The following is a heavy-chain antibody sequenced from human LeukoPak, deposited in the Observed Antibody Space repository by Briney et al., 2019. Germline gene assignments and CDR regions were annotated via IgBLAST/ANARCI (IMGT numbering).Heavy chain of an antibody. CDR2: IKQDGSEK. CDR1: GFTFSSYS. D-gene: IGHD6-6*01. J-gene: IGHJ4*02. CDR3: ARESIAATFYYFDY. Sequence: GGSLRLSCAASGFTFSSYSMNWVRQAPGKGLEWVANIKQDGSEKYYVDSVKGRFTISRDNAKNSLYLQMNSLRAEDTAVYYCARESIAATFYYFDYWGQGTLVTVSS. V-gene: IGHV3-7*01.